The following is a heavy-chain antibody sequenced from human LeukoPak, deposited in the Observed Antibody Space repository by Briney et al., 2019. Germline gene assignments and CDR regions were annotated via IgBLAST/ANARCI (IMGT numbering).Heavy chain of an antibody. Sequence: GGSLRPSCAASGFTFSKNAMSWVRQAPGKGLEWVSSLSGSGADTYYADSVKGRFTISRDNAKYTAYLQMNSLRAEDTAVYYCAKDPYGTRYFDYWGQGTLVTAS. CDR1: GFTFSKNA. D-gene: IGHD2-2*01. V-gene: IGHV3-23*01. CDR2: LSGSGADT. CDR3: AKDPYGTRYFDY. J-gene: IGHJ4*02.